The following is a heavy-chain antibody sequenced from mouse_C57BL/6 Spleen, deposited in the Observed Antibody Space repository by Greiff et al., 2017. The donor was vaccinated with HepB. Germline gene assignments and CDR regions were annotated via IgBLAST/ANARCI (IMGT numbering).Heavy chain of an antibody. D-gene: IGHD4-1*02. CDR1: GFTFSSYA. Sequence: DVKLVESGGGLVKPGGSLKLSCAASGFTFSSYAMSWVRQTPEKRLEWVATISDGGSYTYYPDNVKGRFTISRDNAKNNLYLQMSHLKSEDTAMYYSARSQLGRGGYYFDYWGQGTTLTVSS. CDR3: ARSQLGRGGYYFDY. V-gene: IGHV5-4*03. CDR2: ISDGGSYT. J-gene: IGHJ2*01.